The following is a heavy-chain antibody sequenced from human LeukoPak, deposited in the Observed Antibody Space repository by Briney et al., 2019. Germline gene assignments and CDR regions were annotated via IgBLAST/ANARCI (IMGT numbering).Heavy chain of an antibody. V-gene: IGHV3-30*03. D-gene: IGHD2-15*01. CDR3: ARGDCGSCFYPADNWFDP. CDR1: GFTFRSYG. Sequence: PGGSLRLSCVASGFTFRSYGMHWVRQAPGKGLEWVAVISYDGSNQHYADSVKGRFTISRDSSKNKLYLQMDSLRAEDTAVYFCARGDCGSCFYPADNWFDPWGQGTLVTVSS. CDR2: ISYDGSNQ. J-gene: IGHJ5*02.